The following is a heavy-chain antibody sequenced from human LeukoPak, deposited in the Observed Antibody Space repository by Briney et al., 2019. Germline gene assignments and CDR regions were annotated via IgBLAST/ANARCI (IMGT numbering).Heavy chain of an antibody. CDR3: ARDQVYYGDYKIKPNWFDP. CDR2: IKQDGSEK. Sequence: PGGSLRLSCAASGFTFSSYWMSWVRQAPGKGLEWVANIKQDGSEKYYVDSVKGRFTISRDNAKNSLYLQMNSLGAEDTAVYYCARDQVYYGDYKIKPNWFDPWGQGTLVTVSS. D-gene: IGHD4-17*01. V-gene: IGHV3-7*01. CDR1: GFTFSSYW. J-gene: IGHJ5*02.